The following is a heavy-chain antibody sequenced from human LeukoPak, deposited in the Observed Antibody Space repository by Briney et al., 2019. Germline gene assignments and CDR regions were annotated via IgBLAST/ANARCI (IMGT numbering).Heavy chain of an antibody. D-gene: IGHD3-3*01. CDR1: GGTFSSYA. J-gene: IGHJ6*02. CDR2: IIPIFGTA. CDR3: ATSRAGRFLEWLPSYYYYYGMDV. Sequence: ASVKASCKATGGTFSSYAISWVRQAPGQGLEWMGGIIPIFGTANYAQKFQGRVTITADESTSTAYMELSSLRSEDTAVYYCATSRAGRFLEWLPSYYYYYGMDVWGQGTTVTVSS. V-gene: IGHV1-69*13.